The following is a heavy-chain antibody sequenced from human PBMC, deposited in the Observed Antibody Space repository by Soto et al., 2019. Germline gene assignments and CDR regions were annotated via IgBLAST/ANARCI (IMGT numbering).Heavy chain of an antibody. CDR1: GGSISSDIYY. CDR2: IYYSGST. Sequence: SETLSLTCTVSGGSISSDIYYWSWIRQPPGKGLEWIGFIYYSGSTYYNPSLKSRLTMSLDTSKNEFSLKLNSVTAADTAVYYCARGLMVYAKPYLFDHWGQGTLVTVSS. CDR3: ARGLMVYAKPYLFDH. D-gene: IGHD2-8*01. V-gene: IGHV4-30-4*01. J-gene: IGHJ4*02.